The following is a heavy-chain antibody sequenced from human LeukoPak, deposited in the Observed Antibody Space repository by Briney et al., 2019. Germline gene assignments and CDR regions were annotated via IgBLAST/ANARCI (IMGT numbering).Heavy chain of an antibody. CDR3: ARDLRYFDWSPDAFDI. V-gene: IGHV3-48*01. Sequence: PGGSLRLSCAASEFTFSSYSMNWVRQAPGKGLEWVSYISSSSSTIYYADSVKGRFTISRDNAKNSLYLQMNSLRAEDTAVYYCARDLRYFDWSPDAFDIWGQGTMVTVSS. CDR1: EFTFSSYS. D-gene: IGHD3-9*01. J-gene: IGHJ3*02. CDR2: ISSSSSTI.